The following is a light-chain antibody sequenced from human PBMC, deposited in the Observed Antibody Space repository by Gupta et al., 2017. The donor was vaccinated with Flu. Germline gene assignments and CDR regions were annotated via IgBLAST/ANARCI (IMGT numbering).Light chain of an antibody. CDR3: QQDNNWPPYT. Sequence: EIVMTQSPATLSVSPGERATLSCRASQSVSSNLAWYQQKPGQAPRLLIYGASTRATGIPARFSGSGSGTEFTLTISSRQSEDFAVYYCQQDNNWPPYTFGQGTXLEIK. J-gene: IGKJ2*01. CDR1: QSVSSN. V-gene: IGKV3-15*01. CDR2: GAS.